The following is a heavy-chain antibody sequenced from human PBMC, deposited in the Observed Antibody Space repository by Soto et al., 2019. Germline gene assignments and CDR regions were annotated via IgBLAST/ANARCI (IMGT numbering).Heavy chain of an antibody. CDR2: IDLSGTTT. D-gene: IGHD2-8*01. CDR3: AKDRVPDAIYFFDY. J-gene: IGHJ4*02. Sequence: GGSLRLSCAASGFSFSDYSMSWVRQAPGKGLEWVSFIDLSGTTTYYRDSVKGRFTISKDRSRNTVYLQMNSLRIEDTAIYYCAKDRVPDAIYFFDYWGQGFLVTVSS. V-gene: IGHV3-23*03. CDR1: GFSFSDYS.